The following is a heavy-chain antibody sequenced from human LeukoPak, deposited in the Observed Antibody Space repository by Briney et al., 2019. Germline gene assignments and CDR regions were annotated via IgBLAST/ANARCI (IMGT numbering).Heavy chain of an antibody. D-gene: IGHD2-15*01. CDR3: ARGPPTADIVVVVADLAGAFDI. CDR2: IYYSGST. J-gene: IGHJ3*02. CDR1: GVSISSSSYY. Sequence: SETLSLTCTVSGVSISSSSYYWGWLRQPPGKGLEWIGSIYYSGSTYYNPSPKSRVTISVDTSKNQFSLKLSSVTAADTAVYYCARGPPTADIVVVVADLAGAFDIWGQGTMVTVSS. V-gene: IGHV4-39*01.